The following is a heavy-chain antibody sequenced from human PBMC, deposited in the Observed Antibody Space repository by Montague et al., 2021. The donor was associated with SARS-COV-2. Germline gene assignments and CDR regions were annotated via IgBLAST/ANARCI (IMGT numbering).Heavy chain of an antibody. J-gene: IGHJ4*02. CDR3: ATVARGCSATSCYLSS. V-gene: IGHV4-4*02. CDR1: GASISSNTW. D-gene: IGHD2-2*01. Sequence: SETLSLTCGVSGASISSNTWWNWVRQSPGKGLEWIGEVLYTDYTNYNPSLKSRLTISLDKSKNQVSLRLTSVTAADTAVYYCATVARGCSATSCYLSSWGQGTLVTVSS. CDR2: VLYTDYT.